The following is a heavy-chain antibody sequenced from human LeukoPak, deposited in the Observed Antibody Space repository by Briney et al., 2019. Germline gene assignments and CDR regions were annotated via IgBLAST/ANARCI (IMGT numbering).Heavy chain of an antibody. Sequence: PGGSLRLSCAASGFTFSRYIMNWVRQAPGKGLEWVSYISSSSSTIYYADSVKGRFTISRDNAKNSVYLQMNSLRGEDTAVYYCARGYDFGYWGQGTLVTVSS. D-gene: IGHD3-3*01. V-gene: IGHV3-48*01. CDR3: ARGYDFGY. CDR1: GFTFSRYI. J-gene: IGHJ4*02. CDR2: ISSSSSTI.